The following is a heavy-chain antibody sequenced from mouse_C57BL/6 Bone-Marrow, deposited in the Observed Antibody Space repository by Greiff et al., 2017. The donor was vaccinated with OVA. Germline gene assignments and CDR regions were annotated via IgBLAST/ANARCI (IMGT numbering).Heavy chain of an antibody. CDR2: ISDGGSYT. CDR3: ARDIYHSKEFAY. D-gene: IGHD2-5*01. CDR1: GFTFSSYA. J-gene: IGHJ3*01. Sequence: EVKVEESGGGLVKPGGSLKLSCAASGFTFSSYAMSWVRQTPEKRLEWVATISDGGSYTYYPDDVKGRFTISRDNAKNNLYLQMSHLKSEDTAKYYRARDIYHSKEFAYWGQGTLVTVSA. V-gene: IGHV5-4*03.